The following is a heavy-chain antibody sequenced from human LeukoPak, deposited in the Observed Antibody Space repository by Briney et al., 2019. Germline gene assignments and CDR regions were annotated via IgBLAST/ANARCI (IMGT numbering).Heavy chain of an antibody. CDR1: GFTFSSYW. J-gene: IGHJ3*02. Sequence: GGSLRLSCAASGFTFSSYWMSWVRQAPGKGLEWVANIKQDGSEKYYVDSVKGRFTISRDNAKNSLYLQMNSLRAEDTAVYYCARFGRSWYFGAFDIWGQGTMVTVSS. V-gene: IGHV3-7*03. D-gene: IGHD6-13*01. CDR3: ARFGRSWYFGAFDI. CDR2: IKQDGSEK.